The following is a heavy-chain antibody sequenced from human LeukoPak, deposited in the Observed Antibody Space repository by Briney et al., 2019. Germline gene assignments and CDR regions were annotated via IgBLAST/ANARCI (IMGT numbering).Heavy chain of an antibody. CDR3: AKGYRYCSGGSCYGVNYYYYGMDV. Sequence: GGSLRLSCAASGFTFSSYAMSWVRQAPGKGLEWVSTISGSGGSTYYADSVRGRFTISRDNSKNTLYLQMNSLRAEDTAVHYCAKGYRYCSGGSCYGVNYYYYGMDVWGQGTTVTVSS. J-gene: IGHJ6*02. D-gene: IGHD2-15*01. CDR2: ISGSGGST. CDR1: GFTFSSYA. V-gene: IGHV3-23*01.